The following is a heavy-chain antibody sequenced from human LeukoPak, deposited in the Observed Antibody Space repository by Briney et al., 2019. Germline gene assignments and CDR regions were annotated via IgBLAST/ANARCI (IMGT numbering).Heavy chain of an antibody. CDR2: ISGSGGST. CDR1: GFTFSNYA. V-gene: IGHV3-23*01. D-gene: IGHD3-10*01. CDR3: AKDPYGSGTPGGFFDY. J-gene: IGHJ4*02. Sequence: PGGSLRLSCAASGFTFSNYAMNWVRQAPGKGLEWVSVISGSGGSTYYADPVKGRFTISRDNSKNTLYLQMNSLRANDTAMYYCAKDPYGSGTPGGFFDYWGQGTLVTVSS.